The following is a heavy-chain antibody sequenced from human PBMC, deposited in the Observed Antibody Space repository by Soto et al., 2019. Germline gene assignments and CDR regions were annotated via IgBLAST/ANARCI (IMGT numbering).Heavy chain of an antibody. CDR3: ARVVVLVYAPYYYGMDV. Sequence: PSETLSLTCTVSGGSISSGGYYWSWIRQHPGKGLEWIGYIYYSGSTYYNPSLKSRVTISVDTSKNQFSLKLSSVTAADTAVYYCARVVVLVYAPYYYGMDVWGQGTTVTVSS. D-gene: IGHD2-8*01. J-gene: IGHJ6*02. V-gene: IGHV4-31*03. CDR2: IYYSGST. CDR1: GGSISSGGYY.